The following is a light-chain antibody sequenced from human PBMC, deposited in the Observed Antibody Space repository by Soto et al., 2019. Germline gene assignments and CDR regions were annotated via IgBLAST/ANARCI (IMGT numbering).Light chain of an antibody. CDR3: QQYGSSHS. V-gene: IGKV3-20*01. CDR2: GAS. Sequence: IGLTQSPATLSLSPGERATLSCRASQSVGSNLAWYQQKRGQAPRFLIYGASSRATGIPDRLSGSGSGTDFTLTISRLEPEDFAVYYCQQYGSSHSFGGGTKVDIK. CDR1: QSVGSN. J-gene: IGKJ4*01.